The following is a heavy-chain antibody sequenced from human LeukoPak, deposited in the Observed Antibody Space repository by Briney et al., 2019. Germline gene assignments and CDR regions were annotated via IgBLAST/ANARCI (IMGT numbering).Heavy chain of an antibody. CDR2: ISYSGST. CDR1: GGAISSYY. D-gene: IGHD4-23*01. V-gene: IGHV4-59*01. J-gene: IGHJ6*03. Sequence: SETLSLPCTVSGGAISSYYWSRIRQPPGKGLEWVGYISYSGSTNYNPSLKSRVTISVDTSKNQFSLKLSSVTAADTAVYYCARGTTVVTREYYYYYMDVWGKGTTVTVSS. CDR3: ARGTTVVTREYYYYYMDV.